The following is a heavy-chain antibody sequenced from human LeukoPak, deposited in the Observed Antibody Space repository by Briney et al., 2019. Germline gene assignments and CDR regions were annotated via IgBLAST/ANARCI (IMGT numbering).Heavy chain of an antibody. CDR3: ARVGRLQYGDYVAFDY. Sequence: HSGGSLRLSCTVSGFTFDDYAMHWVRHTPGKGLEWVAGITWNRDNIGYGDSVKGRFTISRDNAKNSLYLQMNSLRAEDTAVYYCARVGRLQYGDYVAFDYWGQGALVTVSS. J-gene: IGHJ4*02. V-gene: IGHV3-9*01. CDR1: GFTFDDYA. CDR2: ITWNRDNI. D-gene: IGHD4-17*01.